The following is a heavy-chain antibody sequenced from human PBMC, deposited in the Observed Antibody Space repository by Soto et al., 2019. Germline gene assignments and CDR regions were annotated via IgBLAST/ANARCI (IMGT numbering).Heavy chain of an antibody. CDR1: GFTVSSHY. CDR2: IYSGGST. V-gene: IGHV3-53*02. CDR3: AREGVGAYSIDY. J-gene: IGHJ4*02. Sequence: EVQLVETGGGLIQPGGSLRLSCAASGFTVSSHYMSWVRQAPGKGLEWVSVIYSGGSTYYADSVKGRFTISRDNSKNTLYLQMNSLRAEDTAVYYCAREGVGAYSIDYWGQGTLVTVSS. D-gene: IGHD1-26*01.